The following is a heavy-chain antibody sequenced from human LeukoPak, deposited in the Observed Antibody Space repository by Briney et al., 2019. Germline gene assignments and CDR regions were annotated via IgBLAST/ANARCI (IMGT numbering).Heavy chain of an antibody. CDR2: ISESGDVT. CDR1: GFTFSNYP. V-gene: IGHV3-23*01. J-gene: IGHJ4*02. D-gene: IGHD6-6*01. CDR3: ARDSSHYLGSSDY. Sequence: QPGGSLRLSCEASGFTFSNYPMSWVRQAPGRGLEWVSVISESGDVTHYADAMKGRFTISRDNAKNTLNLQMNSLRAEDTAIYYCARDSSHYLGSSDYWGQGTLVTVSS.